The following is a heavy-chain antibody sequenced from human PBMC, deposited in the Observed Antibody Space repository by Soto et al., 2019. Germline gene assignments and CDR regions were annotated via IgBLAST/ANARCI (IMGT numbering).Heavy chain of an antibody. CDR3: ARDPSDCSSTSCWGYYALDV. CDR1: GFPFSSYA. Sequence: PGGSLRLSCAASGFPFSSYAMSWVRQAPGKGLEWVSSISSSGTYIHYADSLKGRFTISRDNAKNSLYLQMISLRAEDTAVYYCARDPSDCSSTSCWGYYALDVWGQGTTVTSP. CDR2: ISSSGTYI. J-gene: IGHJ6*02. D-gene: IGHD2-2*01. V-gene: IGHV3-21*01.